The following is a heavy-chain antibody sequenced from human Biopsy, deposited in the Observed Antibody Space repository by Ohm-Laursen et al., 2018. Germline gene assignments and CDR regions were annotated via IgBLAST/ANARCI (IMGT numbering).Heavy chain of an antibody. CDR1: GGSISSHY. V-gene: IGHV4-59*11. CDR2: IYNRGST. J-gene: IGHJ6*02. CDR3: ARGQDSSYLAYGMDV. Sequence: SETLSLTWAVSGGSISSHYWSWIRHPPGKGLEWIGYIYNRGSTKYNSSLKSRVTISVDMSKNHFSLTVRSVTAVDTAMYYCARGQDSSYLAYGMDVWGQGTTVTVSS. D-gene: IGHD6-19*01.